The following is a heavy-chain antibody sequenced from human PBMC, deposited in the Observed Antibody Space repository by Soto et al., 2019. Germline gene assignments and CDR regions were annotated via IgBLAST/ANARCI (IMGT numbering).Heavy chain of an antibody. CDR3: ARHSLGYCSSTSCYNYYYYYMGV. J-gene: IGHJ6*03. V-gene: IGHV5-51*01. CDR2: IYPGDSDT. Sequence: GGSLRLSCKGSGYSFTSYWIGWVRQMPGKGLEWMGIIYPGDSDTRYSPSFQGQVTISADKSISTAYLQWSSLKASDTAMYYCARHSLGYCSSTSCYNYYYYYMGVWGKGTTVTVSS. CDR1: GYSFTSYW. D-gene: IGHD2-2*02.